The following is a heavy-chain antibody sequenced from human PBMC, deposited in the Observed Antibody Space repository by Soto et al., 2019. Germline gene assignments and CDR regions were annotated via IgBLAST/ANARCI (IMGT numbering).Heavy chain of an antibody. CDR1: GGSISSSSW. J-gene: IGHJ4*02. D-gene: IGHD6-13*01. V-gene: IGHV4-4*01. CDR2: IYHTGNT. Sequence: SETLSLTCALSGGSISSSSWWSWVRQPPGTGLELMGEIYHTGNTNYNPSLEIRVTISVDKSKNQFSLNRNSVTAASTAMCCCAKDSREAAGNRRHYFDYWGKGTGVTV. CDR3: AKDSREAAGNRRHYFDY.